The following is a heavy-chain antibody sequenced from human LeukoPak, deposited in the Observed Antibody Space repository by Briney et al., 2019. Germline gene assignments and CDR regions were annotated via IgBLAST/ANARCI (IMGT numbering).Heavy chain of an antibody. D-gene: IGHD5-18*01. V-gene: IGHV4-39*07. CDR1: GGSISSSSYY. CDR3: ARVGGIQLWFGHFDY. Sequence: PSETLSLTCTVSGGSISSSSYYWGWIRQPPGKGLEWIGSIYHSGSTYYNPSLKSRVTISVDTSKNQFSLKLSSVTAADTAVYYCARVGGIQLWFGHFDYWGQGTLVTVSS. CDR2: IYHSGST. J-gene: IGHJ4*02.